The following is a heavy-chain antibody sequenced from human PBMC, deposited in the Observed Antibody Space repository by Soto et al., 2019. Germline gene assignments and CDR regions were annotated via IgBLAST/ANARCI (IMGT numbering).Heavy chain of an antibody. D-gene: IGHD3-10*01. J-gene: IGHJ5*02. CDR2: IKQDGSDK. V-gene: IGHV3-7*04. CDR3: ARDGSGSYPDLFDP. Sequence: EVQLVESGGGLVQPGGSLRLSCTASGFTFSTYWMSWVRQAPGKGLEWVANIKQDGSDKYYVDSVKGRFTISRDNAKNSLYLQMNSLRAEDTAVYYCARDGSGSYPDLFDPWGQGTLVTISS. CDR1: GFTFSTYW.